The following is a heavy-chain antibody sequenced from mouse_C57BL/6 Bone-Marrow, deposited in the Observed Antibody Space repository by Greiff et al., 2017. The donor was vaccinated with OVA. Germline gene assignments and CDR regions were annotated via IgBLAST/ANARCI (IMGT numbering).Heavy chain of an antibody. CDR2: IIPSTGGT. D-gene: IGHD1-1*02. Sequence: VQLQQSGPELVKPGASVKISCKASGYSFTGYYMNWVKQSPEKSLEWIGEIIPSTGGTTYNQKFKAKATLTVDKSSNTAYMQLKSLTAEDSAVYYCARGGTSPFDYWGQGTLVTVSA. J-gene: IGHJ3*01. CDR3: ARGGTSPFDY. CDR1: GYSFTGYY. V-gene: IGHV1-42*01.